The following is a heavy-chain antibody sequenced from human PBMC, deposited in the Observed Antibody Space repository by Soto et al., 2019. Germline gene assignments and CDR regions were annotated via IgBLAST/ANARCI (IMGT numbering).Heavy chain of an antibody. CDR3: ARDAVGYCSGGSCYYYYGMDV. Sequence: QVQLQESGPGLVKPSETLSLTCTVSGGSISSYYWSWIRQPPGKGLEWIGYIYYSGSTNYNPSLKSRVTISVDTSKNQFSLKLSSVTAVDTAVYYCARDAVGYCSGGSCYYYYGMDVWGQGTTVTVSS. CDR1: GGSISSYY. V-gene: IGHV4-59*01. CDR2: IYYSGST. J-gene: IGHJ6*02. D-gene: IGHD2-15*01.